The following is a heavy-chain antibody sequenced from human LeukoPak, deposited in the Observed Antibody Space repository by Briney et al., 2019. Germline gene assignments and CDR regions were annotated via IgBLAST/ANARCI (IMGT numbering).Heavy chain of an antibody. D-gene: IGHD2-2*01. CDR2: IIPIFGTA. V-gene: IGHV1-69*01. Sequence: SVTVSCKASGGTFSSYAISWVRQAPGQGLEWMGGIIPIFGTANYAQKFQGRVTITADESTSTAYMELSSLRSEDTAVYYCARGSIVVVPAAHRGLYYYMDVWGKGTTVTVSS. CDR3: ARGSIVVVPAAHRGLYYYMDV. CDR1: GGTFSSYA. J-gene: IGHJ6*03.